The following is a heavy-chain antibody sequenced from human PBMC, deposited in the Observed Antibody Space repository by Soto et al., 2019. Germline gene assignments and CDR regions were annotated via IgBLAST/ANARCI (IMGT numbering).Heavy chain of an antibody. CDR2: IYSSGPT. CDR1: GGSIGGSNYF. Sequence: SETLSLTCTVSGGSIGGSNYFWGWIRQSPGTGLEWLGTIYSSGPTYYSPSLKSRITMSLDTSKSQFSLNLGSVTAADTAVYYCTRRRLAVRGVTTLDVSGPVTTVAVSS. V-gene: IGHV4-39*01. CDR3: TRRRLAVRGVTTLDV. D-gene: IGHD3-10*01. J-gene: IGHJ6*02.